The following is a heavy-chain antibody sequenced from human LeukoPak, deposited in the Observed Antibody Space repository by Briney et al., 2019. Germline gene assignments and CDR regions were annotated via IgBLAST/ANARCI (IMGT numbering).Heavy chain of an antibody. D-gene: IGHD6-6*01. CDR2: IYTSGST. V-gene: IGHV4-61*02. CDR1: GGSISSGSYY. CDR3: ASAYSSSSPNFDY. Sequence: PSQTLSLTCTVSGGSISSGSYYWSWIRQPAGKGLEWIGRIYTSGSTNYNPSLKSRVTISVDTSKNQFSLKLSSVTAADTAVYYCASAYSSSSPNFDYWGQGTLVTVSS. J-gene: IGHJ4*02.